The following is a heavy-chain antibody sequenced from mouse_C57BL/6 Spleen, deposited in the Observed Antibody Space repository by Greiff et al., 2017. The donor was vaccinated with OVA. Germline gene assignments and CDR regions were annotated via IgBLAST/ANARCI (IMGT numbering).Heavy chain of an antibody. D-gene: IGHD2-1*01. CDR2: IDPSDSYT. V-gene: IGHV1-50*01. CDR1: GYTFTSYW. Sequence: VQLQQPGAELVKPGASVKLSCKASGYTFTSYWMQWVKQRPGQGLEWIGEIDPSDSYTNYNQKFKGKATLTVDTSSSTAYMQLSSLTSEDSAVYYCARRGELPFLSMDYWGQGTSVTVSS. J-gene: IGHJ4*01. CDR3: ARRGELPFLSMDY.